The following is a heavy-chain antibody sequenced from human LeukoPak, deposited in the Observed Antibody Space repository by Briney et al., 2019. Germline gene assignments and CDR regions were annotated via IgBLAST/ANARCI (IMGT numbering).Heavy chain of an antibody. CDR2: ICYSGST. J-gene: IGHJ4*02. CDR1: GGSISSSSYY. CDR3: ATRYYDVLAGYYSLDY. Sequence: SETLSLTCTVSGGSISSSSYYWGWIRQPPGKGLEWIGSICYSGSTYYHPSLKSRVTISVDTSKNQFSLNLSSVTAADTAVYYCATRYYDVLAGYYSLDYWGQGTLVTVSS. D-gene: IGHD3-9*01. V-gene: IGHV4-39*01.